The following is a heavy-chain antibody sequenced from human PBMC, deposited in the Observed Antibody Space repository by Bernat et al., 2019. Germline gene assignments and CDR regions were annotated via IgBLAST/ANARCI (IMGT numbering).Heavy chain of an antibody. CDR2: ISGSGGST. D-gene: IGHD3-22*01. V-gene: IGHV3-23*01. CDR3: AKDNLDYYDRSGCYFTGLWWDY. Sequence: EVQLLESGGGLVQPGGSLRLSCAASGFTFSSYAMSWVRQAPGKGLEWVSAISGSGGSTYYADSVKGRFTISRDNYKNTLYLRMNSLRAEDTAVYYCAKDNLDYYDRSGCYFTGLWWDYWGQGTLVTICS. J-gene: IGHJ4*02. CDR1: GFTFSSYA.